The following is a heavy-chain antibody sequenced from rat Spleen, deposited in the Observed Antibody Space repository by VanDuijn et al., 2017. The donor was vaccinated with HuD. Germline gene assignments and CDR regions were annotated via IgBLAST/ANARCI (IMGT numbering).Heavy chain of an antibody. D-gene: IGHD1-2*01. J-gene: IGHJ2*01. CDR3: ARGGYSSYDYFDY. V-gene: IGHV2S30*01. CDR1: GFSLSGNI. Sequence: QVQLRESGPGLVQSSQTLSLTCNVSGFSLSGNIVHWVRQPPGKGLEWMGRMRFDGDTRYNSALKSRLSISRETSKNQVFLKMNSLQSEDTTTYYCARGGYSSYDYFDYWGQGVMVTVSS. CDR2: MRFDGDT.